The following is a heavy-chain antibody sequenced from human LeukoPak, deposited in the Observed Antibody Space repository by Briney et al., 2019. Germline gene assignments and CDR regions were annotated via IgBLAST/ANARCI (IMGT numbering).Heavy chain of an antibody. V-gene: IGHV4-61*02. CDR2: IYTSGSI. CDR3: VASHSSSWPFDY. CDR1: GGSIGSGSYY. Sequence: SQTLSLTCTVSGGSIGSGSYYWGWIRQPAGKALEWIGRIYTSGSINYHPSLKSRVTISVDTSKNQFSLKLSSVTAADTAVYYCVASHSSSWPFDYWGQGTLVTVSS. D-gene: IGHD6-13*01. J-gene: IGHJ4*02.